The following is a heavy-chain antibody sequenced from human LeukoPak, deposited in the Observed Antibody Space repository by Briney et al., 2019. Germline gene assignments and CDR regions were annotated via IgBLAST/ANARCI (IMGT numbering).Heavy chain of an antibody. D-gene: IGHD3-10*01. CDR2: ISGSGGST. Sequence: EGSLRLSCAASGFTFSSYAMSWVRQAPGKGLKWVSAISGSGGSTYYADSVKGRFTISRDNSKNTLYLQMNSLRAEDTAVYYCANYYGSGSYSTNYFDYWGQGTLVTVSS. CDR3: ANYYGSGSYSTNYFDY. V-gene: IGHV3-23*01. J-gene: IGHJ4*02. CDR1: GFTFSSYA.